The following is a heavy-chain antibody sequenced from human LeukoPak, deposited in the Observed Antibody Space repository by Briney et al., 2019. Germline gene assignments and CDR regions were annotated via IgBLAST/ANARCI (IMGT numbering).Heavy chain of an antibody. J-gene: IGHJ3*02. CDR1: GYTFTGYY. Sequence: ASVKVSCKASGYTFTGYYMHWVRQAPGQGLEWMGWINPNSGGTNYAQKFQGRVTMTRDTSISTAYMELSRPRSDDTAVYYCARVITIFGVDDDDAFDIWGQGTMVTVSS. V-gene: IGHV1-2*02. CDR2: INPNSGGT. CDR3: ARVITIFGVDDDDAFDI. D-gene: IGHD3-3*01.